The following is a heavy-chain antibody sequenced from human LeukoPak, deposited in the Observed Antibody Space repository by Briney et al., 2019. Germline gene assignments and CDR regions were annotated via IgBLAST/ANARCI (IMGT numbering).Heavy chain of an antibody. Sequence: ASVRVSCKASGYTFTGYYLHWVRQAPGHGLEWMGWVYPNSGDTNYAQKFQGRVIMTGDTSIGTAYMELSRLTSDDTAVYYCTRENNWFDAWGQGTLVTVSS. CDR2: VYPNSGDT. V-gene: IGHV1-2*02. CDR1: GYTFTGYY. CDR3: TRENNWFDA. J-gene: IGHJ5*02.